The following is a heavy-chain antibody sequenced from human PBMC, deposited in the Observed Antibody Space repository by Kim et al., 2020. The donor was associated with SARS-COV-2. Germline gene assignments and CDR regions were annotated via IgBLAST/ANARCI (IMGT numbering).Heavy chain of an antibody. CDR3: AHRNNVFPLNAFDY. CDR2: IYWDDDK. Sequence: SGPTLVKPTQTLTLTCTFSGFSLSTSGVGVGWIRQPPGKALEWLALIYWDDDKRYSPSLKSRLTITKDTSKYQVVLTMTNMDPVDTATYYCAHRNNVFPLNAFDYWGQGTLVTVSS. J-gene: IGHJ4*02. CDR1: GFSLSTSGVG. D-gene: IGHD2-21*01. V-gene: IGHV2-5*02.